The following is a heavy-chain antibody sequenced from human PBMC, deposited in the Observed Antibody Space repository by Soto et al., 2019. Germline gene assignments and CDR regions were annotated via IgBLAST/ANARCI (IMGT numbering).Heavy chain of an antibody. V-gene: IGHV3-30*03. CDR3: ARDQGNYYDSSGYYHYYYYYGMDV. J-gene: IGHJ6*02. CDR1: GFTVSSYG. CDR2: MSYDGSNK. Sequence: GGSLRLSCAASGFTVSSYGMHWVRQAPGNGLQWVAVMSYDGSNKYYADSVKGRFTISRDNSKNTLYLQMNSLRAEDTAVYYCARDQGNYYDSSGYYHYYYYYGMDVWGQGTTVTVSS. D-gene: IGHD3-22*01.